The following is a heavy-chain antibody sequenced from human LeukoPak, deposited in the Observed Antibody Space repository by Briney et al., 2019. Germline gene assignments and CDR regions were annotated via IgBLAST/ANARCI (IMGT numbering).Heavy chain of an antibody. D-gene: IGHD2-15*01. Sequence: PSETLSLTCAVSGGSISSGGYSWSWIRQPPGKGLGWIGYIYYSGSTYYNPSLKSRVTISVDTSKNQFSLKLSSVTAADTAVYYCARDLRYCSGGSCYGFDPWGQGTLVTVSS. CDR1: GGSISSGGYS. CDR2: IYYSGST. J-gene: IGHJ5*02. CDR3: ARDLRYCSGGSCYGFDP. V-gene: IGHV4-30-4*07.